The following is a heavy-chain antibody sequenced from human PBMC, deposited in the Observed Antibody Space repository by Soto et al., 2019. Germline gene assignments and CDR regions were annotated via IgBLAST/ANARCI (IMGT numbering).Heavy chain of an antibody. CDR3: ARDDRWLQLGAFDI. J-gene: IGHJ3*02. CDR2: ISSSRSTI. D-gene: IGHD5-12*01. Sequence: EVQLVESGGGLVQPGGSLRLSCAASGFTLSSYSMNWVRQAPGKGLEWVSYISSSRSTIYYADSVKGRFSISRDNAKIARYLHMNSLREEDAAVYYCARDDRWLQLGAFDIWGQGTMVTVSS. CDR1: GFTLSSYS. V-gene: IGHV3-48*02.